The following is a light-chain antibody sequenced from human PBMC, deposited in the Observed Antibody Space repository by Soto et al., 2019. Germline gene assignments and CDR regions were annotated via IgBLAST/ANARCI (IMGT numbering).Light chain of an antibody. CDR3: SSYAGSNNLYV. CDR1: SSVVGGYSY. J-gene: IGLJ1*01. CDR2: EVT. Sequence: QSVLTQPPSASGSPGQSVTISCTGTSSVVGGYSYVSWYQRHPGKAPKLMIYEVTKRPSGVPDRFSGSKSGNTASLTVSGLQAEDEADYYCSSYAGSNNLYVFGTGTKVTVL. V-gene: IGLV2-8*01.